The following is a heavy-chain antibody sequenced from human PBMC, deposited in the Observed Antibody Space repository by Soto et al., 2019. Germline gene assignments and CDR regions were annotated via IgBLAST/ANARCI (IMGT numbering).Heavy chain of an antibody. Sequence: QITLKESGPTLVKPTQTLTLTCTFSGFSLSTSGVGVGWIRKPPGKALEWLALIYWDDDKRYSPSLQSMLTITKDAAKNQVVLTMTNMDPVDTAIYYCARLVGYIRYFDYWGQGNLVTVSS. D-gene: IGHD1-26*01. V-gene: IGHV2-5*02. J-gene: IGHJ4*01. CDR2: IYWDDDK. CDR3: ARLVGYIRYFDY. CDR1: GFSLSTSGVG.